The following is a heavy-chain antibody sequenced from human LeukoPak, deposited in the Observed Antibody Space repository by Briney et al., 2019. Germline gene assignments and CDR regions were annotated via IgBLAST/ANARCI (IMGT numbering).Heavy chain of an antibody. CDR2: ISGSGGST. V-gene: IGHV3-23*01. CDR1: GFTFSSYA. CDR3: AKDPRITIFGVVTTGYYFDY. J-gene: IGHJ4*02. Sequence: GGSLRLSCAASGFTFSSYAMSWVRQAPGKGLEWVSAISGSGGSTYYADSVKGRFTISRDNSKNTLYLQMNSLRAEDTAVYYCAKDPRITIFGVVTTGYYFDYWGQGTLVTVSS. D-gene: IGHD3-3*01.